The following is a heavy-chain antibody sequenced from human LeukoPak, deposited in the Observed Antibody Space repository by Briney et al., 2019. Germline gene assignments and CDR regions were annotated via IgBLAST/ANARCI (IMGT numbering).Heavy chain of an antibody. CDR1: GGSISSYF. Sequence: SETLSLTCTVSGGSISSYFWSWIRQPPGKGLEWIGYIYTSGSTNYNPSLKSRVTISVDTSKNQFSLKLSSVTAADTAVYYCARGVLWFGDPPVYYYYMDVWGKGTTVTVSS. CDR2: IYTSGST. D-gene: IGHD3-10*01. V-gene: IGHV4-4*09. J-gene: IGHJ6*03. CDR3: ARGVLWFGDPPVYYYYMDV.